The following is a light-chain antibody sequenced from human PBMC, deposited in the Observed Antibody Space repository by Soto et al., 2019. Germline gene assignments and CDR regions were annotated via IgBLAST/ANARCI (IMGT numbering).Light chain of an antibody. CDR3: QQYNNWPPLT. Sequence: EIVMTQSPATLSVSPGERATLYCRASQSVSGNLAWYQQKPGQAPRLLIYGASTRSTGIPARFSGSGSGTEFTLTISSLQSEDFAVYYCQQYNNWPPLTFGGGTKVEIK. CDR1: QSVSGN. V-gene: IGKV3-15*01. J-gene: IGKJ4*01. CDR2: GAS.